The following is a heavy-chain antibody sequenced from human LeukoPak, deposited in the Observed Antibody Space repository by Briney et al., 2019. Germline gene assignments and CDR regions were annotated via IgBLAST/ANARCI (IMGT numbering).Heavy chain of an antibody. J-gene: IGHJ4*02. CDR3: ARAGATFAY. CDR1: GFTVSSNY. D-gene: IGHD1-26*01. V-gene: IGHV3-53*01. Sequence: GGSLRLSCTASGFTVSSNYMSWVRQAPGKGLEWVSFIHSGGSTYYSDSVKGRFTTSRDNSKNMLYLQMNSMRAEDRAVYYCARAGATFAYWGQGTLVTVSS. CDR2: IHSGGST.